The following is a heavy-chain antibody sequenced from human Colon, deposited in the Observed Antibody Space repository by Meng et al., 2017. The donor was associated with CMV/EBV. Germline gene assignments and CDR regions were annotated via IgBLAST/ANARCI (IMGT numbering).Heavy chain of an antibody. D-gene: IGHD1-26*01. V-gene: IGHV3-74*01. CDR3: VRAGDGGSYLDY. CDR1: GFTFSNYW. Sequence: GESLKISCAASGFTFSNYWMHWVRQAPGKGLVWVSRINSDGTTISYADSVRGRFTISRDNAKNTLSLQMNSLRAEDTAVYYCVRAGDGGSYLDYWAQGDLVTVSS. CDR2: INSDGTTI. J-gene: IGHJ4*02.